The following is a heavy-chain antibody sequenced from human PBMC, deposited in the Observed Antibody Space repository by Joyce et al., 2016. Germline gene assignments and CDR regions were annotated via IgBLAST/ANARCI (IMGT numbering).Heavy chain of an antibody. V-gene: IGHV2-5*02. CDR2: IYWVDNN. J-gene: IGHJ4*02. CDR3: AHRPSSGYDPSAFDF. Sequence: QITLKEPGSTLVKPTQTLTLTCAFSGFSLSTRGVGVGWIRQPPGTALEWLALIYWVDNNRCSPSLKSKLTNTKDTSRNQVVLTMTNMDPMDTATYYCAHRPSSGYDPSAFDFWGQGTLVTVSS. CDR1: GFSLSTRGVG. D-gene: IGHD5-12*01.